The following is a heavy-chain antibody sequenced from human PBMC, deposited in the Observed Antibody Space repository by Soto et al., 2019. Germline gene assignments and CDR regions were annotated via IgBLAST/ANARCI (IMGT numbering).Heavy chain of an antibody. CDR1: GGSVSDKTYD. D-gene: IGHD4-17*01. J-gene: IGHJ4*02. CDR3: ARTTAVPNTFLSRYFFDY. CDR2: VYYSGTT. Sequence: PSETLSLTSSVSGGSVSDKTYDCSWIRQPPGKRLEWIGYVYYSGTTNYNPTLKSRVTISVDLSKNRFSLRLSSVTTADTALYYCARTTAVPNTFLSRYFFDYWGRGPLVTVSS. V-gene: IGHV4-61*01.